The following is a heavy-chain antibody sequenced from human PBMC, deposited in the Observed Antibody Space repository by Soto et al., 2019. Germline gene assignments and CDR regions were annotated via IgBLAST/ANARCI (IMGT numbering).Heavy chain of an antibody. J-gene: IGHJ5*02. CDR1: GFTFSSYA. Sequence: EVQLLESGGGLVQPGGSLRLSCEASGFTFSSYAMSWVRQAPGKGLGWVSAISDSGGRTYYSDSVKGRVTISRDNSKNTLDLQMNSLRTEDTAVYYCAKAASRYLHIPAYNGFDPWGQGTLVTVSS. CDR3: AKAASRYLHIPAYNGFDP. V-gene: IGHV3-23*01. CDR2: ISDSGGRT. D-gene: IGHD3-9*01.